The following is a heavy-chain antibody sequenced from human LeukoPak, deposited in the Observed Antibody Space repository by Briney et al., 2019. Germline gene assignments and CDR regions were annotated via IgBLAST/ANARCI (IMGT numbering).Heavy chain of an antibody. Sequence: SETLSLTCTVSGGSLSSYYWSWIRQPPGKGLEWIGYIYYSGSTYDNPSLKSRVTMSVDTSKNQFSLKLSSVTAADTAVYYCARAKLGYYYGMDVWGQGTTVTVSS. CDR3: ARAKLGYYYGMDV. CDR2: IYYSGST. D-gene: IGHD3-16*01. CDR1: GGSLSSYY. V-gene: IGHV4-59*12. J-gene: IGHJ6*02.